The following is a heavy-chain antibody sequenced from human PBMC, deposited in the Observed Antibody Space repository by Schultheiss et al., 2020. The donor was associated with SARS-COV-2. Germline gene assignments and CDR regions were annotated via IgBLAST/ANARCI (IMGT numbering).Heavy chain of an antibody. V-gene: IGHV1-2*04. D-gene: IGHD3-16*01. Sequence: ASVKVSCKASGYTFTGYYMHWVRQAPGQGLEWMGWINPNSGGTNYAQEFQGWVTMTRDTSISTAYMELSRLRSDDTAVYYCAREASSATGGEYFDYWGQGTLVTVSS. CDR2: INPNSGGT. J-gene: IGHJ4*02. CDR1: GYTFTGYY. CDR3: AREASSATGGEYFDY.